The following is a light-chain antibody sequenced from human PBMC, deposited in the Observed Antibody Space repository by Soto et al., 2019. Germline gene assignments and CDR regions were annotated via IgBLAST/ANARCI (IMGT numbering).Light chain of an antibody. V-gene: IGKV3-15*01. CDR1: QSVDSN. Sequence: IVMTKSPATLSVSPWERVTLSCRVSQSVDSNFAWSQHRPGQAPRPLIYGASHRATDVPARVRASGSGTGFTLTFRRLAPEDFAVYFCQQDGRTPYTFGQGTKVDIK. J-gene: IGKJ2*01. CDR2: GAS. CDR3: QQDGRTPYT.